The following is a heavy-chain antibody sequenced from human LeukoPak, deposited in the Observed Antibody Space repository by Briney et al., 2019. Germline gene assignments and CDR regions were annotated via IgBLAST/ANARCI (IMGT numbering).Heavy chain of an antibody. CDR3: ARGSPRYSSGWRTFDY. V-gene: IGHV4-34*01. D-gene: IGHD6-19*01. Sequence: SETLSLTCAVYGGSFSGYYWSWIRQPPGKGLEWIGEINHSGSTNYNPSLKSRVTISVDTSKNQFSLKLSSVTAADTAVYYCARGSPRYSSGWRTFDYWGQGTLVTVSS. CDR1: GGSFSGYY. J-gene: IGHJ4*02. CDR2: INHSGST.